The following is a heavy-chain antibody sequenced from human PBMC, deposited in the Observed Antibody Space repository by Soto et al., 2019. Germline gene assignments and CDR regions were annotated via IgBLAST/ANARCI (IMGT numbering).Heavy chain of an antibody. D-gene: IGHD5-18*01. J-gene: IGHJ4*02. CDR3: ASERGGYRYGDY. Sequence: QVQLVQSGPEVKKPGASVRVSCKPSGYPFSNYGISWMRQAPGQGLEWMGWVNIDKGNTKYAQKFQDRVTMTTDTPTSTVYLELRSLRSDNTPLCYCASERGGYRYGDYCGQGTLVTVPS. V-gene: IGHV1-18*01. CDR1: GYPFSNYG. CDR2: VNIDKGNT.